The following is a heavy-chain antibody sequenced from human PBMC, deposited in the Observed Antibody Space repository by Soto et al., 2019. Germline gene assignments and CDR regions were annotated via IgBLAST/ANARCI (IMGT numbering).Heavy chain of an antibody. J-gene: IGHJ6*02. V-gene: IGHV4-30-2*01. CDR1: GGSISSGGYS. D-gene: IGHD3-9*01. CDR2: IYHSGST. CDR3: ARHLYYDISPGYLRPYHYSGMDV. Sequence: PSETLSLTCAVSGGSISSGGYSWRWIRQPPGKGLEWIGYIYHSGSTYYNPSLKSRVTISVDRSKNQFSLKVTSVTAADTAVYYCARHLYYDISPGYLRPYHYSGMDVWGQGTTVTVS.